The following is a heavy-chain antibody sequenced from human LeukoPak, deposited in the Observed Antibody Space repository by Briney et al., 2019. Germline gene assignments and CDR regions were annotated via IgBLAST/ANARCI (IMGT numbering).Heavy chain of an antibody. V-gene: IGHV3-30-3*01. CDR3: ARARFGYNRGPFDY. J-gene: IGHJ4*02. D-gene: IGHD5-24*01. CDR2: ISYDGSNK. CDR1: GFTFSNYA. Sequence: GGSLRLSCAASGFTFSNYAMHWVRQAPDKGLEWVTFISYDGSNKHYADSVQGRFTISRDNSKNTLYLQMNSLRPEDTAVYYCARARFGYNRGPFDYWGQGILVTVSS.